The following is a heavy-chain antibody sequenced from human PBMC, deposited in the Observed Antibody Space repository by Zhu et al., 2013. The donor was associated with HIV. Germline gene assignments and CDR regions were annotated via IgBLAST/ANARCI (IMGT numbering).Heavy chain of an antibody. CDR1: GGTFSSYA. CDR3: ARSGGTAMPADYYYYLDV. J-gene: IGHJ6*03. V-gene: IGHV1-8*03. CDR2: MNPNSGNT. D-gene: IGHD5-18*01. Sequence: QVQLVQSGAEVKKPGSSVKVSCKASGGTFSSYAISWVRQATGQGLEWMGWMNPNSGNTGYAQKFQGRVTITRNTSISTAYMELSSLRSEDTAVYYCARSGGTAMPADYYYYLDVWGKGTTVTVSS.